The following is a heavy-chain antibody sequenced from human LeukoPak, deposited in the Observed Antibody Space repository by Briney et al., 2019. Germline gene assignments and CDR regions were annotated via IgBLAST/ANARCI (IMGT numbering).Heavy chain of an antibody. CDR3: ARDSNVGEDYYYYYMDV. CDR1: GYTFTSYY. D-gene: IGHD2-15*01. J-gene: IGHJ6*03. V-gene: IGHV1-46*01. Sequence: PGASVKVSCKASGYTFTSYYMHWVRQAPGQGLEWMGIINPSGGSTSYAQKFQGRVTMTRDMSTSTVYMELSSLRSEDTAVYYCARDSNVGEDYYYYYMDVWGKGTTVTVSS. CDR2: INPSGGST.